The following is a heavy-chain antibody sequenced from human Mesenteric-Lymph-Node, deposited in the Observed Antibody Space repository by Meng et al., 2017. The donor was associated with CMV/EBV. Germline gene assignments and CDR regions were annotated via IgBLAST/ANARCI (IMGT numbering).Heavy chain of an antibody. Sequence: SGGSIRGNFYYWCWLRHRPGTGLELIGFIFYDSSTFSNPSLESVVAISMDTSNNHFSLRLTSMTAADTDVYYCAKVVRTSSWEIDYWGQGTLVTVSS. CDR2: IFYDSST. CDR3: AKVVRTSSWEIDY. V-gene: IGHV4-31*01. CDR1: GGSIRGNFYY. J-gene: IGHJ4*02. D-gene: IGHD1-26*01.